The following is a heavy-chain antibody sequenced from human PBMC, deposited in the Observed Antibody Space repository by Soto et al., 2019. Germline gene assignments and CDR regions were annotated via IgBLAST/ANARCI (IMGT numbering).Heavy chain of an antibody. CDR1: GGTFSTYD. D-gene: IGHD2-21*01. Sequence: QVQLVQSGAEVKKPGSSVKVSCKASGGTFSTYDICWVRQAPGQGLEWMGGIIPLFGTANYAQKFKGRATIIADESTRTAYMELRRLRSEDKAVYDGAINEGTDCYKFAYWGQGTLVTVSS. V-gene: IGHV1-69*01. J-gene: IGHJ4*02. CDR2: IIPLFGTA. CDR3: AINEGTDCYKFAY.